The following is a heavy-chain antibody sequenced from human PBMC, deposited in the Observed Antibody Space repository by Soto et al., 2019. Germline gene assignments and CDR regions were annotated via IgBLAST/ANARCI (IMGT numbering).Heavy chain of an antibody. J-gene: IGHJ4*02. CDR3: ARDPSLYYGSGSYYSDYFDY. CDR1: GYTFTSYG. Sequence: ASVKVSCKASGYTFTSYGISWVRQAPGQGLEWMGWISAYNGNTNYAQKLQGRVTMTTDTSTSTAYMELRSLRSDDTAVYYCARDPSLYYGSGSYYSDYFDYWGQGTLVTVSS. CDR2: ISAYNGNT. V-gene: IGHV1-18*01. D-gene: IGHD3-10*01.